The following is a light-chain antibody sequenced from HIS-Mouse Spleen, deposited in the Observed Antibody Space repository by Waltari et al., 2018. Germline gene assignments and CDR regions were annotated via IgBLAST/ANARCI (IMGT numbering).Light chain of an antibody. CDR1: RSAVGTSTL. CDR3: CSYAGSSTVV. V-gene: IGLV2-23*01. CDR2: EGS. Sequence: QSALTQPASVSGSPGQSITIPCTGPRSAVGTSTLFSWYHQHPGKAPKLMIYEGSKRPSGVSNRFSGSKSGNTASLTISGLQAEDEADYYCCSYAGSSTVVFGGGTKLTVL. J-gene: IGLJ2*01.